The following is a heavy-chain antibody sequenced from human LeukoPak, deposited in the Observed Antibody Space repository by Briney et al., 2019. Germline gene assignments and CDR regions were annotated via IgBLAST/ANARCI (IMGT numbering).Heavy chain of an antibody. J-gene: IGHJ6*02. Sequence: SETLSLTCTVSGGSICSYYWSWIRQPPGKGLEWIGYIYYSGSTNYNPSLKSRVTISVDTSKNQFSLKLSSVTAADTAVYYCARDGYGMDVWGQGTTVTVSS. CDR2: IYYSGST. CDR1: GGSICSYY. V-gene: IGHV4-59*01. CDR3: ARDGYGMDV.